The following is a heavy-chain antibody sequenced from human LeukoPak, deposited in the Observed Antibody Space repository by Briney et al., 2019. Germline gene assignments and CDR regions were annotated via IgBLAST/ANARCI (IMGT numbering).Heavy chain of an antibody. Sequence: ASVKVSCKASGYTFTSYGISWVQQAPGQGLEWMGWISAYNGNTNYAQKLQGRVTMTTDTSTSTAYMELRSLRSDDTAVYYCARIGGEQQLDEKELDYWGQGTLVTVSS. J-gene: IGHJ4*02. D-gene: IGHD6-13*01. CDR2: ISAYNGNT. V-gene: IGHV1-18*01. CDR3: ARIGGEQQLDEKELDY. CDR1: GYTFTSYG.